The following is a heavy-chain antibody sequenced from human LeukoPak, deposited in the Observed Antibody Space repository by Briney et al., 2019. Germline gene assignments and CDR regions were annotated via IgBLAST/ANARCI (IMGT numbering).Heavy chain of an antibody. CDR1: GGSFSGYY. Sequence: SETLSLTCTVYGGSFSGYYWSWIRQPPGKGLEWIGEINHSGSTNYNPSLKSRVTISVDTSKNQFSLKLSSVTAADTAVYYCASSVVVVARDAFDIWGQGTMVTVSS. CDR3: ASSVVVVARDAFDI. CDR2: INHSGST. D-gene: IGHD2-15*01. J-gene: IGHJ3*02. V-gene: IGHV4-34*01.